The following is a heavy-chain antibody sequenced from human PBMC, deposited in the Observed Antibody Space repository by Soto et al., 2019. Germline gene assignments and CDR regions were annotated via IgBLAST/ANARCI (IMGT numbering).Heavy chain of an antibody. CDR3: ASVFRGFFDWSKLYYFDY. V-gene: IGHV1-69*13. Sequence: GASVKVSCKASGCTFSSYAISWVRRAPGQGLEWMAGSIPMAGSANYAQKFQDRVTLTADVSTSTAYMELSSLRSEDTAVYYCASVFRGFFDWSKLYYFDYWGQGALVTVSS. D-gene: IGHD3-9*01. CDR1: GCTFSSYA. CDR2: SIPMAGSA. J-gene: IGHJ4*02.